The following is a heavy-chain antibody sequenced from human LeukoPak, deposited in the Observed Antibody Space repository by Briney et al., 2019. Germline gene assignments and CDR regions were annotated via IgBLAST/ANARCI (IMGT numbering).Heavy chain of an antibody. V-gene: IGHV3-30*02. J-gene: IGHJ1*01. CDR1: GFSFSTYA. D-gene: IGHD3-16*01. CDR2: IRNDGSKR. CDR3: AKSPMTSVNYVDF. Sequence: GGSLRLSCAASGFSFSTYAMHWVRQAPGKGLEWVAYIRNDGSKRYHADSVKGRFTISRDNSKNTLSLQMNSLRGEDTAVYYCAKSPMTSVNYVDFWGQGTLVTVSS.